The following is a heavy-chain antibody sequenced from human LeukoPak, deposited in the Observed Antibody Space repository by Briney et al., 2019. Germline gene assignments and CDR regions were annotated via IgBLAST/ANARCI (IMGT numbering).Heavy chain of an antibody. CDR2: INPNSGGT. D-gene: IGHD1-1*01. Sequence: GASVKVSCKASGYTFTGYYMHWVRQAPGQGLEWMGWINPNSGGTNYAQKFQGRVTMTRDTSISTAYMELSRLRSDDTAVYYCARDVRGNYDSWNDGNWFDPWGQGTLVTVSS. J-gene: IGHJ5*02. CDR1: GYTFTGYY. CDR3: ARDVRGNYDSWNDGNWFDP. V-gene: IGHV1-2*02.